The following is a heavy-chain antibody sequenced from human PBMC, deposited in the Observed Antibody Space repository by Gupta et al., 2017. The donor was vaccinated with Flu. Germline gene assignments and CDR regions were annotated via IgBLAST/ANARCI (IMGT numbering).Heavy chain of an antibody. J-gene: IGHJ6*02. CDR1: GFSFGDYA. CDR3: ARSNYYEYFGMDV. Sequence: EVQLVDSWGGLVQPGRSLRLSCTASGFSFGDYAMSWFRQAPGKGLEWVGFIKSKTYGGTTQHAASVKGRFSISRDDSKSIAYLQMNSLKTEDTAVYYCARSNYYEYFGMDVWGQGTTVTVS. V-gene: IGHV3-49*03. CDR2: IKSKTYGGTT.